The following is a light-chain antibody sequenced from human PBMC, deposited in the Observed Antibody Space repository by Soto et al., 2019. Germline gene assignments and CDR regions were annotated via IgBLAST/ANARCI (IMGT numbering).Light chain of an antibody. CDR1: QLFSSN. CDR3: QQYGSSST. Sequence: IVMTQSPATLSVSPGESVTLSCRASQLFSSNLAWYQRRPGQAPRLLIYGASSRPTGIPDRFSGSGSGTDFTLTISRLEPEDFAVYYCQQYGSSSTFGQGTRLEIK. CDR2: GAS. V-gene: IGKV3-20*01. J-gene: IGKJ5*01.